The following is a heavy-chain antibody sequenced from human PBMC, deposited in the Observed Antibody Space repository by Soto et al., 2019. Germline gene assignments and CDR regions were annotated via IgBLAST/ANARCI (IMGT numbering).Heavy chain of an antibody. V-gene: IGHV3-21*01. CDR3: AKGYCTGGSCHTPLDAFDI. CDR1: VFPFSRYI. Sequence: WGSLTLSCAASVFPFSRYIMNWVCPAPGKGLEWVSSISSSSSYIYYADSVKGRFTISRDNAKNSLYLQMNSLRAEDTAVYYCAKGYCTGGSCHTPLDAFDIWGQGTMVTVSS. J-gene: IGHJ3*02. D-gene: IGHD2-15*01. CDR2: ISSSSSYI.